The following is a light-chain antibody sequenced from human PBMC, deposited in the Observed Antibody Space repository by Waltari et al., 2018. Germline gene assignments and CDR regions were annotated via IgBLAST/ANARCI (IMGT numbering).Light chain of an antibody. CDR1: SSHTGAGYD. CDR3: QSYDSSLSGYV. J-gene: IGLJ1*01. CDR2: GDS. Sequence: QSVLTQPPSVSGAPGQRVTISCTGSSSHTGAGYDVPCYQHLPRTAPKVLIYGDSNRPSGVPDRISGSKSGTSASLVITGLQTEDEADYYCQSYDSSLSGYVFGTGTKVTVL. V-gene: IGLV1-40*01.